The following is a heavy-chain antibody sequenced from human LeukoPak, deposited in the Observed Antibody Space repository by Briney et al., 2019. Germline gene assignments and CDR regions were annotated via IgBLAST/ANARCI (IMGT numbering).Heavy chain of an antibody. Sequence: PGGSLRLSCAASGFTFSSYEMNWVRQAPGKGLEWVSYISSSGSTIYYADSVKGRSTISRDNAKNSLYLQMNSLRAEDTAVYYCARDLPISQLPFDYYYYGMDVWGQGTTVTVSS. D-gene: IGHD2-2*01. V-gene: IGHV3-48*03. CDR1: GFTFSSYE. CDR2: ISSSGSTI. J-gene: IGHJ6*02. CDR3: ARDLPISQLPFDYYYYGMDV.